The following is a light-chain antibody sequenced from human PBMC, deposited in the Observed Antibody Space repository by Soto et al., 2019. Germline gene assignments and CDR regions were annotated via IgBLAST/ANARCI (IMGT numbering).Light chain of an antibody. Sequence: QSVLTQPPSVSGAPGQRVTISCTGSSSNIGAGYDVHWYQQLPGTAPKLLIYGNSNRPSGVPDRFSGSKSGTSASLAITGLQAEDEAAYYCQSSDGSLRVSVFGGGTKLTVL. J-gene: IGLJ2*01. V-gene: IGLV1-40*01. CDR1: SSNIGAGYD. CDR3: QSSDGSLRVSV. CDR2: GNS.